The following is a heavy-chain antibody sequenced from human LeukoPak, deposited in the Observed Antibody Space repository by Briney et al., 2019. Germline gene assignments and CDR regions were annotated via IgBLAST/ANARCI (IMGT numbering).Heavy chain of an antibody. D-gene: IGHD4-17*01. CDR2: INPNSGGT. CDR1: GYTFTGYY. V-gene: IGHV1-2*02. Sequence: ASVKVSCKASGYTFTGYYMHWVRQAPGQGLEWMGWINPNSGGTNHAQKFQGRVTMTRDTSISTAYMELSRLRSDDTAVYYCARTRGYGDFYFDYWGQGTLVTVSS. J-gene: IGHJ4*02. CDR3: ARTRGYGDFYFDY.